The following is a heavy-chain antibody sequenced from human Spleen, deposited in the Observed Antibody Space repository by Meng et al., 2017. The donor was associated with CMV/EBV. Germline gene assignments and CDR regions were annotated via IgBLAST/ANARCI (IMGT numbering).Heavy chain of an antibody. V-gene: IGHV3-7*01. CDR3: ARYDFLDY. D-gene: IGHD3/OR15-3a*01. CDR1: GFTFSRYW. Sequence: GGSLRLSCVASGFTFSRYWMSWVRQAPGKGLEWLTNIKEDGSESHYVDSVKGRFSISRDNAKNSLYLQVNSLRAEDTAVYYCARYDFLDYWGQGTLVTVSS. J-gene: IGHJ4*02. CDR2: IKEDGSES.